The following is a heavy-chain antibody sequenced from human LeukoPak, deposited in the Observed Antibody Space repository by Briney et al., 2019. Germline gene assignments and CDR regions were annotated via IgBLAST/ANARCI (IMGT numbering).Heavy chain of an antibody. CDR3: AKDGGSYPQTYFDY. CDR1: GFTFNNYA. CDR2: ISGSGGTT. J-gene: IGHJ4*02. Sequence: GGSLRLSCAASGFTFNNYAMNWVRQAPGKGLEWVSVISGSGGTTYYADSVKGRFTISRDNAKNSLYLQMNSLRAEDTALYYCAKDGGSYPQTYFDYWGQGTLVTVSS. D-gene: IGHD1-26*01. V-gene: IGHV3-23*01.